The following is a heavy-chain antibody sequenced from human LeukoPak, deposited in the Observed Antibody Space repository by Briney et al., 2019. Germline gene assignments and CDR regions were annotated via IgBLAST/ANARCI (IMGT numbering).Heavy chain of an antibody. V-gene: IGHV3-21*01. CDR3: ARDPYSGLFDY. Sequence: PGGSLRLSCAASGVTFSSYSMNWVRQAPGKGLEWVSSISSSSTYIYYADSVKGRFTISRDNAKNSLYLQMNSLRAEDTAVYYCARDPYSGLFDYWGQGTLVTVSS. CDR1: GVTFSSYS. D-gene: IGHD4-11*01. CDR2: ISSSSTYI. J-gene: IGHJ4*02.